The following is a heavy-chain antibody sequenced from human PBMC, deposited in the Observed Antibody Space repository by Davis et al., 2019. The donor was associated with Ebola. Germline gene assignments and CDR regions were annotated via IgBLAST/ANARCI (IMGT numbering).Heavy chain of an antibody. D-gene: IGHD6-13*01. CDR3: AKGGNSWSRFDY. V-gene: IGHV3-23*01. Sequence: GESLKIPCGALGFTFSNYAMNWVRQAPGKGLEWVSAIGGSDGRTYYADSAKGRFTISRDNSKNTLYLQMNSLTSDDTAVYYCAKGGNSWSRFDYWGRGTLVTVSA. CDR2: IGGSDGRT. J-gene: IGHJ4*01. CDR1: GFTFSNYA.